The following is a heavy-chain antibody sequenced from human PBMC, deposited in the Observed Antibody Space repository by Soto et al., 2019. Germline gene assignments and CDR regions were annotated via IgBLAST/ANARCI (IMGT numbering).Heavy chain of an antibody. Sequence: GGSLRLSCAASGFTFSIYSMNWVRQAPGKGLEWVSYISSSSSTIYYADSVKGRFTISRDNAKNSLYLQMNSLRAEDTAVYYCARYDSSGYYWPYYYYGMDVWGQGTTVTVSS. D-gene: IGHD3-22*01. J-gene: IGHJ6*02. V-gene: IGHV3-48*04. CDR3: ARYDSSGYYWPYYYYGMDV. CDR2: ISSSSSTI. CDR1: GFTFSIYS.